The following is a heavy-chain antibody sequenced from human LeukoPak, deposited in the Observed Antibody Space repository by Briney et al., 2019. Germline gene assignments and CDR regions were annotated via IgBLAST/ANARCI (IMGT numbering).Heavy chain of an antibody. CDR1: GGTFSSYA. CDR3: ARADIVATYSYYFDY. V-gene: IGHV1-69*04. CDR2: IIPILGIA. J-gene: IGHJ4*02. D-gene: IGHD5-12*01. Sequence: SVKVSCKASGGTFSSYAISWVRQAPGQGLEWMGRIIPILGIANYAQKFQGRVTITADKSTSTAYMELSSLRSEDTAVYYCARADIVATYSYYFDYWGQGTLVTVSS.